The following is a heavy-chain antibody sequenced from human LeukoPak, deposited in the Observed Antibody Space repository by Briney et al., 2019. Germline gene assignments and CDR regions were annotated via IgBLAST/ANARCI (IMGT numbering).Heavy chain of an antibody. CDR1: GFSLRNYA. V-gene: IGHV3-30-3*01. J-gene: IGHJ4*02. D-gene: IGHD1-26*01. Sequence: GGSLRLSCETSGFSLRNYAMHWVRQAPGKGLEWLSFVSYEGSLKYYADSVKGRFTTFKDNSNNTLYLQMNSLRDEDTAVYYCARDGSGSYFDYWGQGTLVTVSS. CDR2: VSYEGSLK. CDR3: ARDGSGSYFDY.